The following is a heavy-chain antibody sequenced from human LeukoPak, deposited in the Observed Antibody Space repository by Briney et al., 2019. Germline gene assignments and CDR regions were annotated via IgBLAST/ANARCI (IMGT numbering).Heavy chain of an antibody. Sequence: GGSLRLFCAASGFIFGDYWMTWVRQAPGKGLEWVANIHKDGSEKYYVDSVKGRFSITRDNAKNSLFLQMNSLRAEDSAVYYCARYGYGYGTPFDYWGQGTLVTVSS. CDR2: IHKDGSEK. D-gene: IGHD5-18*01. CDR1: GFIFGDYW. J-gene: IGHJ4*02. V-gene: IGHV3-7*04. CDR3: ARYGYGYGTPFDY.